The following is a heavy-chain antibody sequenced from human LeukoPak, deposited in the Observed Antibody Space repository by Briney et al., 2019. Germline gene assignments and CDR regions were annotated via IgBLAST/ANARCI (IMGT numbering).Heavy chain of an antibody. Sequence: GGSLRLSCAASGFTFSSYGMHWVRQAPGKGLEWVAVISYDGSNKYYADSVKGRFTISRDNAKNSLYLQMNSLRAEDTAVYYCARGGVSYLSQKPGFDYWGQGTLVTVSS. CDR2: ISYDGSNK. D-gene: IGHD1-14*01. J-gene: IGHJ4*02. V-gene: IGHV3-30*03. CDR1: GFTFSSYG. CDR3: ARGGVSYLSQKPGFDY.